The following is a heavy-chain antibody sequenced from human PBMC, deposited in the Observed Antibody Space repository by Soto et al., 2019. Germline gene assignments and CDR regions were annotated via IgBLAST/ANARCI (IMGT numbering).Heavy chain of an antibody. Sequence: GGSLRLSCAASGFTVSSNYMSWVRQAPGKGLEWVSVIYSGGSTYYADSVKGRFTISRDNSKNTLYLQMNSLRAEDTAVYYCARDLKANNAFDIWGQGTMVTVSS. D-gene: IGHD1-26*01. CDR2: IYSGGST. CDR3: ARDLKANNAFDI. CDR1: GFTVSSNY. V-gene: IGHV3-53*01. J-gene: IGHJ3*02.